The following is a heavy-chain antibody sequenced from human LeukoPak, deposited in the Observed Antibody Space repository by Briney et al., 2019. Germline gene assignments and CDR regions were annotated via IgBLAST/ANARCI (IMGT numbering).Heavy chain of an antibody. D-gene: IGHD1-26*01. V-gene: IGHV5-51*01. CDR3: ARSSFSGSHHFDY. CDR2: IYPGDSDT. J-gene: IGHJ4*02. Sequence: GESLKISCRGSGYSFTSYWIGWVRQMPGKGLGGMGSIYPGDSDTRYSPSFQGQVTISADKSISTAYLQWSSMKASDTAMYYCARSSFSGSHHFDYWGQGTLVTVSS. CDR1: GYSFTSYW.